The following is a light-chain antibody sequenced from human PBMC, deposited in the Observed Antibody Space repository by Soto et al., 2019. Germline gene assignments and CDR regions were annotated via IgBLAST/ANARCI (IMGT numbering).Light chain of an antibody. CDR2: KAS. CDR1: QTISSC. V-gene: IGKV1-5*03. CDR3: QQANSCHPWT. Sequence: DIQMTQSPATLSGSLGDRVTITCRASQTISSCLAWYQQKPGKAPKLLIYKASTLKSGVPSSFSGSGSGTDFTLTISSLQHADFATYYCQQANSCHPWTFGQGTKVDIK. J-gene: IGKJ1*01.